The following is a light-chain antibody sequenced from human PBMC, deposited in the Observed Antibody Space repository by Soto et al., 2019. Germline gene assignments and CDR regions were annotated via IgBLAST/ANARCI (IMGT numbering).Light chain of an antibody. CDR3: QHYNDYSWT. V-gene: IGKV1-5*03. Sequence: IQMTQSPSTLSASVGDRVAITCRASQSIGIWLAWYQKKPGKAPRFLIYKASTLQPGVPSRFSGSGSGTEFTLTISSLHPDDFATYYCQHYNDYSWTFGQGTKVEIK. CDR2: KAS. CDR1: QSIGIW. J-gene: IGKJ1*01.